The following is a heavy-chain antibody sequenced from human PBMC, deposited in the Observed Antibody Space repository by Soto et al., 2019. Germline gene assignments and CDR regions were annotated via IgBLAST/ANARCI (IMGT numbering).Heavy chain of an antibody. Sequence: GGSMRLSCTASGFTFGSNSRAWVRKKPGKGLEWVSAISGSGGGTWYADSVKGRFTISRDNSKNTLYLQMNSLRAEDTAVYYCAKGLNSGYYYVASDYWGQGTLVTVSS. CDR3: AKGLNSGYYYVASDY. CDR2: ISGSGGGT. D-gene: IGHD3-22*01. J-gene: IGHJ4*02. V-gene: IGHV3-23*01. CDR1: GFTFGSNS.